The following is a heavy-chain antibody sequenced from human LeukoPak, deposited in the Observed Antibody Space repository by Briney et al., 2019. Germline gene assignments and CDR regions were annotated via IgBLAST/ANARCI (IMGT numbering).Heavy chain of an antibody. CDR1: AFTFSSYT. J-gene: IGHJ6*03. Sequence: PGGSLRLSCAASAFTFSSYTINWVRQVPGRGLEWVSSISSSSSYIYYADSVKGRFTISRDNAKNSLYLQMNSLRAEDTAVYYCARVSGYDWDEYYYMDVWGKGTTVTVSS. V-gene: IGHV3-21*01. CDR3: ARVSGYDWDEYYYMDV. D-gene: IGHD5-12*01. CDR2: ISSSSSYI.